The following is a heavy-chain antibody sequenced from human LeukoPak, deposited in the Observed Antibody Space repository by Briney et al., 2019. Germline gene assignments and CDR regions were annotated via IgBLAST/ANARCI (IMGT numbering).Heavy chain of an antibody. CDR1: GYTFTSYG. CDR3: ARGPEIFGVVIIADY. CDR2: MNPNSGNT. Sequence: ASVKVSCKASGYTFTSYGINWVRQATGQGLEWMGWMNPNSGNTGYAQKFQGRVTMTRNTSISTAYMELSSLRSEDTAVYYCARGPEIFGVVIIADYWGQGTLVTVSS. D-gene: IGHD3-3*01. J-gene: IGHJ4*02. V-gene: IGHV1-8*02.